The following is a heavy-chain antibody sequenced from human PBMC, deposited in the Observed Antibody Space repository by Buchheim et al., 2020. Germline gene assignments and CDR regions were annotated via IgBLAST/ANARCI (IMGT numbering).Heavy chain of an antibody. J-gene: IGHJ4*02. Sequence: QVQLVESGGGVVQPGRSLRLSCAASGFTFSSYGMHWVRQAPGKGLEWVVVIWYDGSNKYYADSVKGRFTISRDNSKNKLYLQMNSLRAEDTAVYYCARDWGGYAFDYWGQGTL. V-gene: IGHV3-33*01. CDR2: IWYDGSNK. D-gene: IGHD5-12*01. CDR3: ARDWGGYAFDY. CDR1: GFTFSSYG.